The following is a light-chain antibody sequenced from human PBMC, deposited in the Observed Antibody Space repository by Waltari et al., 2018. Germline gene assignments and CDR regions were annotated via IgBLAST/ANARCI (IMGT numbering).Light chain of an antibody. Sequence: QSALTQPASLSGSPRQSITISCTGTNSDIGGYNYVSWYQHHSGKAPKLMIFGVSDRPSGVSNRFPGSKSGNTASLTISELQADDEADYYCSSFTSSATWVFGGGTKLTVL. V-gene: IGLV2-14*03. J-gene: IGLJ3*02. CDR3: SSFTSSATWV. CDR1: NSDIGGYNY. CDR2: GVS.